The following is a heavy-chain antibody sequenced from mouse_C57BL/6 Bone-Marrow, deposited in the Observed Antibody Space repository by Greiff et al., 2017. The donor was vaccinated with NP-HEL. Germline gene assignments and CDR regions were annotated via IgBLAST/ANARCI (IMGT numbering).Heavy chain of an antibody. Sequence: EVKVVESGGGLVKPGGSLKLSCAASGFTFSSYAMSWVRQTPEKRLEWVATISDGGSYTYYPDNVKGRFTISRDNAKNNLYLQMSHLKSEDTAMYYCAREWGAWFAYWGQGTLVTVSA. J-gene: IGHJ3*01. CDR1: GFTFSSYA. CDR2: ISDGGSYT. CDR3: AREWGAWFAY. V-gene: IGHV5-4*01.